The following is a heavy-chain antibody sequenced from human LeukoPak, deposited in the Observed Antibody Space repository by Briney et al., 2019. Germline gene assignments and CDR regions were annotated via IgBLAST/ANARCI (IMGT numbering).Heavy chain of an antibody. Sequence: SETLSLTCAVYGGSFSGYYWSWIRQPPGKGLEWIGEINHSGSTNYNPSLKSRDTISVDTSKNQFSLKLSSVTAADTAVYHCARGTAGKAYFDYWGQGTLVTVSS. D-gene: IGHD6-19*01. CDR2: INHSGST. CDR3: ARGTAGKAYFDY. CDR1: GGSFSGYY. J-gene: IGHJ4*02. V-gene: IGHV4-34*01.